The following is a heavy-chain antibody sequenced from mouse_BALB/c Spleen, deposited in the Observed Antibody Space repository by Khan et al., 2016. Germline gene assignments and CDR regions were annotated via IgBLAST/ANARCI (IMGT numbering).Heavy chain of an antibody. D-gene: IGHD2-3*01. CDR3: ADARFVY. CDR1: GYTSANYW. CDR2: IYPGDGDT. J-gene: IGHJ3*01. V-gene: IGHV1-87*01. Sequence: QVRLQQSGPELARPGASVRLSCKASGYTSANYWMQWVKQSPGQGLEWIGSIYPGDGDTRYSQKFKEKAKLNADKPSSSAHMHLSSVATESSAVYCYADARFVYWGQGTLVTVSA.